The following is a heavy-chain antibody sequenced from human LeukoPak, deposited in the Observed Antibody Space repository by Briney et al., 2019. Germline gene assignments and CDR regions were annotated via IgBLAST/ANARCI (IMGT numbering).Heavy chain of an antibody. V-gene: IGHV3-7*01. Sequence: GGSLRLSCAASGFTFSNYWMTWVRQAPGKGLEWGADIKQDGSEKLYVKSVRGRFTISRDNAKMSLFMQMNSMRAEDTAVYYCARDNGVVHGVYYMDVWGKGTTVTVS. CDR3: ARDNGVVHGVYYMDV. CDR1: GFTFSNYW. D-gene: IGHD3-3*01. J-gene: IGHJ6*03. CDR2: IKQDGSEK.